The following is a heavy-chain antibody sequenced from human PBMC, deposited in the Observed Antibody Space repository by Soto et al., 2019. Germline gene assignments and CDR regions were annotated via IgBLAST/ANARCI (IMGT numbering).Heavy chain of an antibody. Sequence: SETLSLTCTVSGGSISSSSYYWGWIRQPPGKGLEWIGSIYYSGSSYYNPSLKSRVNISVDTSKNQFSLKMSYVTAADTAVYYCANKRGSSWGSYYYGMDEWGQGTTVTLS. D-gene: IGHD6-13*01. CDR2: IYYSGSS. J-gene: IGHJ6*02. CDR1: GGSISSSSYY. V-gene: IGHV4-39*01. CDR3: ANKRGSSWGSYYYGMDE.